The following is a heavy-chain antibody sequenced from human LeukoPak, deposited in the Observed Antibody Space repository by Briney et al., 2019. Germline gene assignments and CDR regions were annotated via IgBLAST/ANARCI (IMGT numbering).Heavy chain of an antibody. J-gene: IGHJ4*02. Sequence: GGSLRLSCAASGFTFSSYGMHWVRQAPGKGLEWVAVIWYDGSDKYYADSVKGRFTISRDNSKNTLYLQMNSLRAEDTAVYYCAKEPATRWLATFDYWGQGTLVTVSS. CDR3: AKEPATRWLATFDY. V-gene: IGHV3-33*06. D-gene: IGHD6-19*01. CDR2: IWYDGSDK. CDR1: GFTFSSYG.